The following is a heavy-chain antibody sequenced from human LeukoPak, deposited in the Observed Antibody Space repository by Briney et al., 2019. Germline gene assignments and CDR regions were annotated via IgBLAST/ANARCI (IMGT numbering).Heavy chain of an antibody. CDR1: GGTFSSYA. CDR3: ARDVLRYDSSGYYYDY. D-gene: IGHD3-22*01. Sequence: SVKVSCKASGGTFSSYAISWVRQAPGQGLEWMGRIIPILGIANYAQKFQGRVTITADKSTSTAYMELSSLRSEDTAVYYCARDVLRYDSSGYYYDYWGQGTLVTVSS. CDR2: IIPILGIA. V-gene: IGHV1-69*04. J-gene: IGHJ4*02.